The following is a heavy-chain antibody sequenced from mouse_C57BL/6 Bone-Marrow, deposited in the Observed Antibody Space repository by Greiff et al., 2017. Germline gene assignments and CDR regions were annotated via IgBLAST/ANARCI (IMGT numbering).Heavy chain of an antibody. CDR1: GFNIKDDY. CDR3: TTFQRKPWFAY. V-gene: IGHV14-4*01. J-gene: IGHJ3*01. CDR2: IDPENGDT. Sequence: VQLKQSGAELVRPGASVKLSCTASGFNIKDDYMHWVKQRPEQGLAWIGWIDPENGDTEYASKFQGKATITADTSSNTAYLQLSSLTSEDTAVYYGTTFQRKPWFAYWGQGTLVTVSA.